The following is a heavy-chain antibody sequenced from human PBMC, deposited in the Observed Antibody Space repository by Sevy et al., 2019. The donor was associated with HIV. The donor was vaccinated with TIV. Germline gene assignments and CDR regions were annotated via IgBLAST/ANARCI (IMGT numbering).Heavy chain of an antibody. D-gene: IGHD6-13*01. Sequence: GGSLRLSCAASGFTFSSYAMSWVRQAPGKGLEWVSAISGSGGSTYYADSVKGRFTISRDNSKNTLYLQMNSLRAEDTAVYYCAKSSYPIAAAGIFVDYWGQGTLVTVSS. CDR3: AKSSYPIAAAGIFVDY. CDR1: GFTFSSYA. J-gene: IGHJ4*02. V-gene: IGHV3-23*01. CDR2: ISGSGGST.